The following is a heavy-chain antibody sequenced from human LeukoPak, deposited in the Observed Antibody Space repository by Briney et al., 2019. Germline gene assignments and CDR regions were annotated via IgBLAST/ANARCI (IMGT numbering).Heavy chain of an antibody. D-gene: IGHD3-22*01. V-gene: IGHV1-69*05. CDR2: IIPIFGTA. J-gene: IGHJ5*02. CDR1: GGTFSSYA. Sequence: GSSVKVSCKASGGTFSSYAISWVRHAPGQGLEWMGRIIPIFGTANYAQKFQGRVTTTTDESTSTAYMELSSLRYEDTAVYYCARDHYYDSSGPWGEGTLVIVSS. CDR3: ARDHYYDSSGP.